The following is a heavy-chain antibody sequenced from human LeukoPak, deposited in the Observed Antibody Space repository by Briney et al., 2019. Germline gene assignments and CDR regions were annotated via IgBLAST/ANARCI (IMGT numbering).Heavy chain of an antibody. CDR2: IYSGGST. CDR3: ARGTAAGDAFDI. J-gene: IGHJ3*02. Sequence: GGSLRLSCAVSGFTVSSHYMSWVRQAPGKGLEWVSVIYSGGSTNNADSVKGRLTISRDNSKNTLYLQMNSLRAEDTALYYCARGTAAGDAFDIWGQGTMVTVSS. D-gene: IGHD6-13*01. V-gene: IGHV3-53*01. CDR1: GFTVSSHY.